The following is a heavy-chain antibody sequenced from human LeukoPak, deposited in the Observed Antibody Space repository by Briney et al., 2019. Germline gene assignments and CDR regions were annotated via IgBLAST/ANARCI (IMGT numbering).Heavy chain of an antibody. V-gene: IGHV3-53*04. CDR1: GFTFSSYS. CDR3: AREVGGSAFDI. J-gene: IGHJ3*02. D-gene: IGHD3-16*01. CDR2: IYSGGST. Sequence: GGSLRLSCAASGFTFSSYSMNWVRQAPGKGLEWGSIIYSGGSTYYADSVKGRFTISRHNSKNTLYLQMNSLRAEDTAVYYCAREVGGSAFDIWGQGTMVTVSS.